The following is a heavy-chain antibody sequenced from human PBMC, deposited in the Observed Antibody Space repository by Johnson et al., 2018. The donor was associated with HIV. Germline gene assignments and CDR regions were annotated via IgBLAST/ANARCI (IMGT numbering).Heavy chain of an antibody. D-gene: IGHD3-22*01. CDR1: GFTFTNAW. V-gene: IGHV3-30*03. Sequence: VQLVESGGGLVQPGGSLRLSCAASGFTFTNAWMTWVRQAPGKGLEWVAVISYDGSNKYYADSVKGRFIISRDTSKNTLYLQMNSLRAEDTAVYYCARDGPYYDSSGYYYGTVFYAFDIWGQGTMVTVSS. J-gene: IGHJ3*02. CDR2: ISYDGSNK. CDR3: ARDGPYYDSSGYYYGTVFYAFDI.